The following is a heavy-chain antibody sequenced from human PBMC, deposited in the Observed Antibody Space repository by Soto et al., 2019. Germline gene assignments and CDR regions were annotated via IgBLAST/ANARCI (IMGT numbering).Heavy chain of an antibody. V-gene: IGHV5-10-1*01. Sequence: GESLKIPWKGSGYSFTTYWISWVRQMPGKGVEWMGRIYSCDSYSNYSPSFQGHVTLSADKSLSTAYLPWRRLKASDTAMYYCARSGYSSSAATPGPFACGGQGTLGTVSS. D-gene: IGHD6-6*01. J-gene: IGHJ4*02. CDR3: ARSGYSSSAATPGPFAC. CDR2: IYSCDSYS. CDR1: GYSFTTYW.